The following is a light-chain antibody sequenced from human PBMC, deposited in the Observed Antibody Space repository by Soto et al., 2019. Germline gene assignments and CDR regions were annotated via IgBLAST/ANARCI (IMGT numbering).Light chain of an antibody. CDR3: QQYGGSFLT. J-gene: IGKJ5*01. V-gene: IGKV3-20*01. CDR1: QSVDSNY. Sequence: EIVLTQSPGTLSLSPGERATLSCRASQSVDSNYLAWYQQNPGQAPRLLIYAASSRATGIPDRFSGGGSGTDFTLTISRLEPEDCAVYYCQQYGGSFLTFGQGTRLEIK. CDR2: AAS.